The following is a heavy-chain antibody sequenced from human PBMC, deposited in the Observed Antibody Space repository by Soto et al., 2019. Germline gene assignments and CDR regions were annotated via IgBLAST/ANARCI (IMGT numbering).Heavy chain of an antibody. CDR3: TRSGETAMGIWGYFES. V-gene: IGHV3-30-3*01. CDR1: GFTFSTFP. CDR2: ISDDGNNK. D-gene: IGHD5-18*01. J-gene: IGHJ4*02. Sequence: QVLLVESGGGLVQPGRSLRLSCAASGFTFSTFPMHWVRQAPGKGLEWVAVISDDGNNKYYANSVKGQFTTSRDNTKNTMSLHMNRLRAEDTAVYYWTRSGETAMGIWGYFESWGQGTMVSVSS.